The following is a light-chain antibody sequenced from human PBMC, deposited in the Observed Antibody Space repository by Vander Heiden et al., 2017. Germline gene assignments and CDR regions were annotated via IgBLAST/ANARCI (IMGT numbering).Light chain of an antibody. Sequence: QSVLTQPPSESGAPGQTVTISCTGSSSNIGANDDVHWYQQLPRTTPKLLIYGNKNRPSGVPDRFSGSKSGTSASLAITGLQAEDEADYYCQSYDSSLSGYVLFGGGTKLTVL. CDR2: GNK. J-gene: IGLJ2*01. CDR1: SSNIGANDD. V-gene: IGLV1-40*01. CDR3: QSYDSSLSGYVL.